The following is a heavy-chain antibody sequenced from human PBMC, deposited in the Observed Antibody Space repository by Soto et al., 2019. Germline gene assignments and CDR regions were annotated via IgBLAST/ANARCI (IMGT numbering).Heavy chain of an antibody. CDR1: GYTFTSYD. D-gene: IGHD3-3*01. Sequence: ASVKVSCKASGYTFTSYDINWVRQATGQGLEWMGWMNPNSGNTGYAQKFQGRVTMTRNTSISTAYMELSSLRSEDTAVYYCAREVGRYDFWSGYSNYWGQGTLVTVS. V-gene: IGHV1-8*01. J-gene: IGHJ4*02. CDR3: AREVGRYDFWSGYSNY. CDR2: MNPNSGNT.